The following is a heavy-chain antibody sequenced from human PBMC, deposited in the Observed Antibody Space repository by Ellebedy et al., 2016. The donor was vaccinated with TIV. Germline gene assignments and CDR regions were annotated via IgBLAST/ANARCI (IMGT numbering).Heavy chain of an antibody. CDR2: IVNSGRET. J-gene: IGHJ4*02. V-gene: IGHV3-21*06. CDR1: GFTLSIAG. CDR3: TRDGSEWSRDY. D-gene: IGHD2-8*01. Sequence: GGSLRLXXAASGFTLSIAGMTWVRQAPGKGLEWVATIVNSGRETYYADPLKGRFTISRDNAMNSLYLQMDSLTVEDTAVYYCTRDGSEWSRDYWGQGTLVTVSS.